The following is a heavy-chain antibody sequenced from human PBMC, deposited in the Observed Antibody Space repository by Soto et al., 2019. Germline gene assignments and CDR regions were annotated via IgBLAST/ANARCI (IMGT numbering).Heavy chain of an antibody. J-gene: IGHJ4*02. V-gene: IGHV3-23*01. Sequence: GGSLRLSCAASGLTFSNYDMSWVRQAPGKGLEWVSTISGSGGGTYYADSVKGRFTISRDNSKNTVYLEMNSLTAEDTALYFCAKGLSLRITAYGTTSDYCGRGSLVTGSA. D-gene: IGHD3-16*02. CDR2: ISGSGGGT. CDR1: GLTFSNYD. CDR3: AKGLSLRITAYGTTSDY.